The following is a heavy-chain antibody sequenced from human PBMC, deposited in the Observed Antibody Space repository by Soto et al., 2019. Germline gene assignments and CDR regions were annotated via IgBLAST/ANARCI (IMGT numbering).Heavy chain of an antibody. Sequence: SETLSLTCSVSGGSINSYWWSWIRQPAGKGLEWIGRVYSSGTTDYSPSLNSRATMSVETSKNQFSLKLSSVTAADTAVYYCARDIGSYAYGEGYWGQGIQVTVSS. CDR1: GGSINSYW. V-gene: IGHV4-4*07. D-gene: IGHD3-10*01. CDR3: ARDIGSYAYGEGY. J-gene: IGHJ4*02. CDR2: VYSSGTT.